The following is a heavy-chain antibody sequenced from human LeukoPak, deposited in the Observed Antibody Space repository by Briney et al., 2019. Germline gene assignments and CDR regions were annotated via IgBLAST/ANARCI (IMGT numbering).Heavy chain of an antibody. D-gene: IGHD5-24*01. Sequence: SVKVSCKASGGTFSSYAISWVRQAPGQGLEWVGRIIPIFGTANYAQKFQGRVTITTDESTSTAYMELSSLRSEDTAVYYCARGLSPPTSGWRHYYYYMDVWGKGTTVTVSS. CDR1: GGTFSSYA. V-gene: IGHV1-69*05. CDR2: IIPIFGTA. J-gene: IGHJ6*03. CDR3: ARGLSPPTSGWRHYYYYMDV.